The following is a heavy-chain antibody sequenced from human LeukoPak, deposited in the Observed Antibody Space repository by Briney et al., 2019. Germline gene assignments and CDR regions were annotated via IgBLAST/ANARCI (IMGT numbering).Heavy chain of an antibody. D-gene: IGHD2-21*02. Sequence: GGSLRLSCAASGFTFDDYAMHWVRQAPGKGLEWVSGISWNSGSIGYADSVKGRFTISRDNSKNTLYLQMNSLRAEDTAVYYCARSAATSYCGGDCYSYFDYWGQGTLVTVSS. CDR1: GFTFDDYA. CDR3: ARSAATSYCGGDCYSYFDY. CDR2: ISWNSGSI. V-gene: IGHV3-9*01. J-gene: IGHJ4*02.